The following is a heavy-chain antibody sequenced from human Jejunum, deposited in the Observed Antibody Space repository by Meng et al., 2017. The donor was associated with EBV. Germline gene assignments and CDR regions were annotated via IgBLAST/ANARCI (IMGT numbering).Heavy chain of an antibody. V-gene: IGHV3-20*01. CDR2: INWDGRRT. D-gene: IGHD2-2*03. CDR1: GFTLEYYG. CDR3: ARDKRGAGYCHDY. J-gene: IGHJ4*02. Sequence: RLADSGGCVVRPGGSLRLSCVAPGFTLEYYGMNWVRQVPGKGLEWVATINWDGRRTGYADSVKGRFTTSRDNAKNSLYLQMNSLRAEDTALYHCARDKRGAGYCHDYWGQGTLVTVSS.